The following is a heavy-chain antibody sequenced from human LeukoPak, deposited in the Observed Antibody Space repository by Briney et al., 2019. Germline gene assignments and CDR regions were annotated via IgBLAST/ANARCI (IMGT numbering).Heavy chain of an antibody. CDR1: GGSISSYY. J-gene: IGHJ4*02. CDR3: AREGATVTTSSHFDY. D-gene: IGHD4-11*01. Sequence: SETLSLTCTVSGGSISSYYWSWIRQPPGKGLEWIGYIYYSGSTNYNPSLKSRVTISVDTSKNQFSLKLSSVTAADTAVYYCAREGATVTTSSHFDYWGQGTLVTVSS. CDR2: IYYSGST. V-gene: IGHV4-59*01.